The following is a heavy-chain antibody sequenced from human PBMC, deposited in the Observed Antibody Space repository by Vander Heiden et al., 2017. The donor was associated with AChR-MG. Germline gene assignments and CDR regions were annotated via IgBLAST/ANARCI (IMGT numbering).Heavy chain of an antibody. D-gene: IGHD3-3*01. J-gene: IGHJ2*01. Sequence: QVQLVQSGAEVKKPGASVKVSCKASVYTFTSYDINWVRQATGQGLEWMGWMNPNSGNTGYAQKFQGRVTMTRNTSISTAYMELSSLRSEDTAVYYCARTSELRFLEWLLWVWYFDLWGRGTLVTVSS. CDR1: VYTFTSYD. CDR3: ARTSELRFLEWLLWVWYFDL. V-gene: IGHV1-8*01. CDR2: MNPNSGNT.